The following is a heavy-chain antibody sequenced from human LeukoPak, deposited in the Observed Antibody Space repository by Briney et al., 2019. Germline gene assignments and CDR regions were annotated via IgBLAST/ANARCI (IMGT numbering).Heavy chain of an antibody. CDR3: ARKTGYCSGGSCYSFDY. Sequence: PSETLSLTCTVSGGSISSGDYYWSWIRQPPGKGLEWIGYIYYSGSTYYNPSLKSRVTISVDTSKNQFSLKLSSVTAAGTAVYYCARKTGYCSGGSCYSFDYWGQGTLVTVSS. CDR1: GGSISSGDYY. V-gene: IGHV4-30-4*01. J-gene: IGHJ4*02. D-gene: IGHD2-15*01. CDR2: IYYSGST.